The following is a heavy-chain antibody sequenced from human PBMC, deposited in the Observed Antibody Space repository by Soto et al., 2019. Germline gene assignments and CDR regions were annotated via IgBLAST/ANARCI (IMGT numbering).Heavy chain of an antibody. V-gene: IGHV5-10-1*01. D-gene: IGHD3-22*01. Sequence: GESLKISCKGSGYSFTSYWISCVRQRPGKGLEWMGRIDPSDSCTNYSPSFQGHVTISADKSISTAYLQWSSLKASDTAMYYCARRARYYDSSGYYAPEYFHHWGQGTMVTVSS. CDR3: ARRARYYDSSGYYAPEYFHH. CDR1: GYSFTSYW. J-gene: IGHJ1*01. CDR2: IDPSDSCT.